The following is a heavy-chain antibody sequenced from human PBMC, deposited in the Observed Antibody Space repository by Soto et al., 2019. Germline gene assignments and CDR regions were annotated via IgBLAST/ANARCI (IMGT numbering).Heavy chain of an antibody. CDR1: GGSVSSGSYY. D-gene: IGHD3-10*01. CDR3: ARFYYGSGSYYKEGSNWFDP. J-gene: IGHJ5*02. V-gene: IGHV4-31*03. Sequence: PSETLSLTCTVSGGSVSSGSYYWSWIRQPPGKGLEWIGYIYYSGSTYYNPSLKSRVTISVDTSKNQFSLKLSSVTAADTAVYYCARFYYGSGSYYKEGSNWFDPWGQGTLVTVSS. CDR2: IYYSGST.